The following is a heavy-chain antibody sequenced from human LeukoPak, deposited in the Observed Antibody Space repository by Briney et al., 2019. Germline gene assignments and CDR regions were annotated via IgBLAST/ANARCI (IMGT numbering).Heavy chain of an antibody. Sequence: PSETLSLTCAVYGGSFSGYYWSWIRQPPGKGLEWIGEINHSGSTNYNPSLKSRVTISVDTSKNQFSLKLSSVTAADTAVYYCARVGVNFWSGYFWFAGSVVRGYYMDVWGKGTTVTVSS. CDR1: GGSFSGYY. J-gene: IGHJ6*03. V-gene: IGHV4-34*01. CDR2: INHSGST. D-gene: IGHD3-3*01. CDR3: ARVGVNFWSGYFWFAGSVVRGYYMDV.